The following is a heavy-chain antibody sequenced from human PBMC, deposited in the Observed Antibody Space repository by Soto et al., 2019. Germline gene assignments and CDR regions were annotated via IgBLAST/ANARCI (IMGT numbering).Heavy chain of an antibody. CDR3: AREGSYGFVDY. Sequence: EVQLVESGGGLVQPGGSLRLSCAAAGFIFSDYDMNWVRQAPGKGLEWVSYISSSGSTIDYADSVKGRFTISRDNTKNSLYLQMNSLRAEDTAVYYCAREGSYGFVDYWGQGTLVTVSS. D-gene: IGHD5-18*01. V-gene: IGHV3-48*03. CDR1: GFIFSDYD. J-gene: IGHJ4*02. CDR2: ISSSGSTI.